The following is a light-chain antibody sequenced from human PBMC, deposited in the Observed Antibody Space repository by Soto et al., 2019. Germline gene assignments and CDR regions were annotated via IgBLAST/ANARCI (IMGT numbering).Light chain of an antibody. J-gene: IGLJ2*01. CDR2: EGT. CDR1: SNDVGSYNL. Sequence: QSALTQPASVSGSPGQSITISCTGTSNDVGSYNLVSWYQQHPGKAPKVMIYEGTKRPSGVSNRFSGSKSGNTASLTISGLQAEDEADYYCCSYAGSNTHVVFGGWTKVTVL. V-gene: IGLV2-23*01. CDR3: CSYAGSNTHVV.